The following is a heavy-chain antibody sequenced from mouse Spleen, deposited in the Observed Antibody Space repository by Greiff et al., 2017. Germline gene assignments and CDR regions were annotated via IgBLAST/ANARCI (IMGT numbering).Heavy chain of an antibody. J-gene: IGHJ4*01. D-gene: IGHD2-4*01. CDR2: IDPENGDT. V-gene: IGHV14-4*02. Sequence: VQLKESGAELVRSGASVKLSCTASGFNIKDYYMHWVKQRPEQGLEWIGWIDPENGDTEYAPKFQGKATMTADTSSNTAYLQLSSLTSEDTAVYYCPIYYDYGGYAMDYWGQGTSVTVSS. CDR1: GFNIKDYY. CDR3: PIYYDYGGYAMDY.